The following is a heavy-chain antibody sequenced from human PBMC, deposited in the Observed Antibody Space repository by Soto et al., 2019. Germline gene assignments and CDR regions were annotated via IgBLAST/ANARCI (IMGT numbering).Heavy chain of an antibody. Sequence: QVQLVESGGGLVKPGGTLRLSCAVSGFTFSNYYMAGIRHAPGKGLEWVSYISTSGTSTFYAGSVKDRFPISRDNSENSLFLQMDRLRVEDTAVYFCARDGVLFRAGFDSWGQGTLVTVAS. V-gene: IGHV3-11*04. CDR3: ARDGVLFRAGFDS. CDR1: GFTFSNYY. CDR2: ISTSGTST. J-gene: IGHJ4*02. D-gene: IGHD3-16*01.